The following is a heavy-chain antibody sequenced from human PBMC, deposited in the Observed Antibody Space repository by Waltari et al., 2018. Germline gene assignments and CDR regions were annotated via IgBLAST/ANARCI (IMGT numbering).Heavy chain of an antibody. D-gene: IGHD3-16*01. J-gene: IGHJ4*02. Sequence: QVQLVQSGSELTKPGASVKVSCKASGYTFPYHAMNWVRRAPGQGLQFLGWINTNTQNPFYERGFAGRFVFSLDTSISTVYMEITSLKTEDTAVYYCARELLGGGAFDSWGQGTLVSVSS. CDR3: ARELLGGGAFDS. CDR2: INTNTQNP. CDR1: GYTFPYHA. V-gene: IGHV7-4-1*02.